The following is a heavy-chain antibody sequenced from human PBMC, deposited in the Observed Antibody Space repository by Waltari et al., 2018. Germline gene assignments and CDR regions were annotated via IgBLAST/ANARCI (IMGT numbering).Heavy chain of an antibody. Sequence: EVQLVESGGGLVQPGGSLRLSCAASGFTFSSYSLHWVRQAPGKGLEWISYISSGSSTVYYADSVRGRFTISRDNAKNSLYLQMNSLRDEDTAVYYCARWGGSYYLWGQGTLVTVSS. CDR1: GFTFSSYS. V-gene: IGHV3-48*02. CDR2: ISSGSSTV. J-gene: IGHJ4*02. CDR3: ARWGGSYYL. D-gene: IGHD1-26*01.